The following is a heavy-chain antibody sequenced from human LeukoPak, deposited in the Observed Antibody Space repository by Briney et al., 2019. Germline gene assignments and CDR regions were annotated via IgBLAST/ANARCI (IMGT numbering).Heavy chain of an antibody. J-gene: IGHJ4*02. Sequence: SQTLSLTCAVSGGSISSGDYSWSWIRQPPGKGLEWIGNIYYSGSTYYNPSLKSRVTISVDKSKNQFSLKLSSVTAADTAVYYCARGPHYDFWSGFVLDYWGQGTLVTVSS. CDR1: GGSISSGDYS. V-gene: IGHV4-30-4*07. CDR3: ARGPHYDFWSGFVLDY. CDR2: IYYSGST. D-gene: IGHD3-3*01.